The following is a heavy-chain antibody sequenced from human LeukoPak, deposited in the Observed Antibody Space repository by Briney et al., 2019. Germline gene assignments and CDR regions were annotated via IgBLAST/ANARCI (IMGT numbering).Heavy chain of an antibody. V-gene: IGHV4-59*08. CDR2: IYYSGST. J-gene: IGHJ4*02. Sequence: SETLSLTCTVSGDSISTFYWSWIRQPPGKGLEWIGYIYYSGSTNYNPSLKSRVTISVDTSKNQFSLKLSSVTAADTAVYYCARRYSSSASFFDYWGQGTLVTVSS. CDR1: GDSISTFY. D-gene: IGHD6-13*01. CDR3: ARRYSSSASFFDY.